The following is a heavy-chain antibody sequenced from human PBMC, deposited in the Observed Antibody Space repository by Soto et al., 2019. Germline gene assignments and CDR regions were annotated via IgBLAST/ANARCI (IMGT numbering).Heavy chain of an antibody. CDR3: ARRARPDFYYMDV. Sequence: EVQLAESGGGLAQPGGSLRLSCAASGFTRSGYAMDWVRQAPGKGLEYVSGISSNGVGTYYANSVQGRFTISRDNSNNTVYLQMGSLSPEDMAVYYCARRARPDFYYMDVWGKGTTVTVSS. CDR2: ISSNGVGT. V-gene: IGHV3-64*01. J-gene: IGHJ6*03. D-gene: IGHD6-6*01. CDR1: GFTRSGYA.